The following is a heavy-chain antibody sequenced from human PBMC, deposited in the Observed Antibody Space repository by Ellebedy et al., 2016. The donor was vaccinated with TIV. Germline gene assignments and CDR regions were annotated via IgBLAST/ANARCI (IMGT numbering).Heavy chain of an antibody. J-gene: IGHJ6*02. CDR3: ARDKAAHYASGRAARYYYGMDV. CDR2: INGGNGNT. D-gene: IGHD3-10*01. CDR1: GYTFTTYA. V-gene: IGHV1-3*01. Sequence: AASVKVSCKASGYTFTTYAIHWVRQAPGQGLEWMGWINGGNGNTKYSQKFQGRVTITRDTSTSTAYMELRSLRSDDTAVFYCARDKAAHYASGRAARYYYGMDVWGQGTTVTVSS.